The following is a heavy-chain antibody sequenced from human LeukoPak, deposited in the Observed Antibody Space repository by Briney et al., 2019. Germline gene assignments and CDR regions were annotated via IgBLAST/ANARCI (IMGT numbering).Heavy chain of an antibody. CDR2: INPSGGST. D-gene: IGHD6-13*01. Sequence: GASVKVSCKASGYTFTSYYMHWVRQAPGQGLEWMGIINPSGGSTSYAQKFQGRVTMTRDTSTSTVYMEPSSLRSEDTAVYYCASGQQLAIYYYYGMDVWGQGTTVTVSS. J-gene: IGHJ6*02. CDR1: GYTFTSYY. CDR3: ASGQQLAIYYYYGMDV. V-gene: IGHV1-46*01.